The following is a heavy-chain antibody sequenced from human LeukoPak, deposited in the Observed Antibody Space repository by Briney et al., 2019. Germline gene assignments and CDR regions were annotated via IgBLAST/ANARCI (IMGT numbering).Heavy chain of an antibody. D-gene: IGHD5-12*01. V-gene: IGHV1-8*01. CDR2: MNPNSGNT. J-gene: IGHJ5*02. Sequence: GASVKVSCKASGYTFTSYDINWVRQATGQGLEWMGWMNPNSGNTGYAQKFQGRVTMTRNTSISTAYMELSSLRSEDTAVYHCARGQGIVATTWFDPWGQGTLVTVSS. CDR3: ARGQGIVATTWFDP. CDR1: GYTFTSYD.